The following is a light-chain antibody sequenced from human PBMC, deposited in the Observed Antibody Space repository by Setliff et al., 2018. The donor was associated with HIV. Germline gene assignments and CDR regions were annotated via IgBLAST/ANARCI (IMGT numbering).Light chain of an antibody. J-gene: IGLJ3*02. CDR1: SGSIASNY. CDR2: EDD. CDR3: QSYDSSNHWV. V-gene: IGLV6-57*01. Sequence: NFMLTQPHSVSESPGKTVTISCTRSSGSIASNYVQWYQQRPGSSPTTVIYEDDQRPSGVPDRISGSIDSSSNSASLIISGLKTEDEADYYCQSYDSSNHWVFGGGTKVTVL.